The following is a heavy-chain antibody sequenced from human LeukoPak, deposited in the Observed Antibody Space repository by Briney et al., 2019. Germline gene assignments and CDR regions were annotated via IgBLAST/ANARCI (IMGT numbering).Heavy chain of an antibody. J-gene: IGHJ4*02. Sequence: GGSLRLSCAASGFTFSSYAMSWVRRAPGKGLEWVSAISGSGGSTYYADSVKGRFTISRDNSKNTLYLQMNSLRVEDTAVYYCARDGFSSSWGLAYWGQGTLVTVSS. CDR2: ISGSGGST. CDR3: ARDGFSSSWGLAY. V-gene: IGHV3-23*01. CDR1: GFTFSSYA. D-gene: IGHD6-13*01.